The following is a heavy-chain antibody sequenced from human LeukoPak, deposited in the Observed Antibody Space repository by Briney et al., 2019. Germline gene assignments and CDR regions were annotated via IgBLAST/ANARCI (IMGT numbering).Heavy chain of an antibody. CDR2: ISSSGSTI. CDR1: GFTFSDYY. CDR3: AKRVGAWIQLWSPHDAFDI. V-gene: IGHV3-11*01. J-gene: IGHJ3*02. Sequence: GGSLRLSCAASGFTFSDYYMSWIRQAPGKGLEWVSYISSSGSTIYYADSVKGHFTISRDNPKNTLYLHMSSLRAEDTAVYYCAKRVGAWIQLWSPHDAFDIWGQGTLVTVSS. D-gene: IGHD5-18*01.